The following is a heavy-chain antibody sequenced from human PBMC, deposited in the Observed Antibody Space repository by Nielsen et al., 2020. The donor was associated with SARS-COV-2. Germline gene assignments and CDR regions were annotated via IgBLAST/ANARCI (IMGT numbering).Heavy chain of an antibody. J-gene: IGHJ6*02. Sequence: ASVKVSCKASGYTFTSYYMHWVRQAPGQGLEWMGIINPSGGSTSYAQKFQGRVTMTRDTSTSTVYMELSSLRSEDTAVYYCARWDYCSSTSCTYYYYGMDVWGQGTTVTVSS. V-gene: IGHV1-46*01. D-gene: IGHD2-2*01. CDR2: INPSGGST. CDR3: ARWDYCSSTSCTYYYYGMDV. CDR1: GYTFTSYY.